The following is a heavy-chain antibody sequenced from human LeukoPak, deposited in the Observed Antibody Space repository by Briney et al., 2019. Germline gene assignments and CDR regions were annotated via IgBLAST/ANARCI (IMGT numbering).Heavy chain of an antibody. V-gene: IGHV4-61*02. J-gene: IGHJ4*02. D-gene: IGHD4-17*01. Sequence: SETLSLTCTVSGGSISSGSYYWNWIRQPAGKGLEWIGRIYTSGSTNYNPSLKSRVTISVDTSKNQFSLKLSSVTAADTAVYYCARRGTTVSSSDYWGQGTLVTVSS. CDR2: IYTSGST. CDR3: ARRGTTVSSSDY. CDR1: GGSISSGSYY.